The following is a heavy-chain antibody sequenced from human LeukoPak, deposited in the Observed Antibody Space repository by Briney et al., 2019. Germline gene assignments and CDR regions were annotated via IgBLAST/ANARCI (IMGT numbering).Heavy chain of an antibody. V-gene: IGHV3-23*01. J-gene: IGHJ3*02. CDR3: ATYHDTTGYFKEAFEM. CDR1: GFTFSSYA. D-gene: IGHD3-22*01. CDR2: ISGSGGST. Sequence: GGSLRLSCAASGFTFSSYAMSWVRQAPGKGLEWVSAISGSGGSTYYADSVKGRFTISRDNSKNTLYLQMNSLRAEDTAVYYCATYHDTTGYFKEAFEMWGQGTFVTVSS.